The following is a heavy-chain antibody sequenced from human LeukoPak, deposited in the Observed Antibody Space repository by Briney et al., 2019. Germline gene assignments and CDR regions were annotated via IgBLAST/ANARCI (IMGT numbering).Heavy chain of an antibody. V-gene: IGHV4-59*08. D-gene: IGHD3-10*01. Sequence: SETLSLTCTVSGGSISSYYWSWIRQPPGKGLEWIGYIYYSGSANYNPSLKSRVTISVDTSKNQFSLKLSSVTAADTAVYYCARHHYYGSGSYWFDPWGQGTLVTVSS. CDR2: IYYSGSA. CDR3: ARHHYYGSGSYWFDP. J-gene: IGHJ5*02. CDR1: GGSISSYY.